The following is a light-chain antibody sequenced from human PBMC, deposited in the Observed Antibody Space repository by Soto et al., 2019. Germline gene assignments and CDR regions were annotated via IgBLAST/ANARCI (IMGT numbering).Light chain of an antibody. CDR1: SSDVGNYNY. CDR3: CSYAGSYTVL. V-gene: IGLV2-11*01. J-gene: IGLJ2*01. CDR2: DVT. Sequence: QSALTQPRSVSGSPGQSVTISCTGTSSDVGNYNYVSWYQQHPGKAPKLMIYDVTTRPSGVPDRFSGSKSGNTASLTISGLQAEDEADYWCCSYAGSYTVLFGGGTQLTVL.